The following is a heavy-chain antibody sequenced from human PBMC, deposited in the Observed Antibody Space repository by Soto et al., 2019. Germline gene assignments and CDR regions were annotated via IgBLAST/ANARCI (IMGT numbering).Heavy chain of an antibody. CDR3: TRDAYLYYDFWSGYYTPQGKVYFDY. Sequence: EVQLVESGGGLVQPGRSLRLSCTASGFTFGDYAMSWVRQAPGKGLEWVGFIRSKAYGGTTEYAASVKGRFTISRDDSKSIAYLQMNSLKTEDTAVYYCTRDAYLYYDFWSGYYTPQGKVYFDYWGQGTLVTVSS. J-gene: IGHJ4*02. CDR2: IRSKAYGGTT. V-gene: IGHV3-49*04. D-gene: IGHD3-3*01. CDR1: GFTFGDYA.